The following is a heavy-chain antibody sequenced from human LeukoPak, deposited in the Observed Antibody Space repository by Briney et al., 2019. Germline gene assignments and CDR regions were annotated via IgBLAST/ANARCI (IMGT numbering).Heavy chain of an antibody. Sequence: PSETLSLTCTASGGSISSSGYYWGWIRQPPGKGLEWIGSIHYSGSTYYNPSLKSRVTISVDTSKNQFSLKLRSVTAADTAVYYCARSNYSSGFYFDYWGQGTLVTVSS. J-gene: IGHJ4*02. CDR3: ARSNYSSGFYFDY. CDR1: GGSISSSGYY. CDR2: IHYSGST. V-gene: IGHV4-39*01. D-gene: IGHD6-19*01.